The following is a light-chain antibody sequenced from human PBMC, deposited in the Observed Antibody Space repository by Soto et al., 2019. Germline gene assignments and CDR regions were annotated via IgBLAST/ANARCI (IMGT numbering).Light chain of an antibody. CDR2: GTS. V-gene: IGKV3-20*01. Sequence: EIVLTQSPDILSVSPGDRATLTCRASQSIDAIYLAWYQKKPGRPPKLLLYGTSSRAAGIADRFSGRGSDRDFSLTISSLEPEDVAVYYCHQYSDSPPWAFGQGSRVEIK. CDR1: QSIDAIY. CDR3: HQYSDSPPWA. J-gene: IGKJ1*01.